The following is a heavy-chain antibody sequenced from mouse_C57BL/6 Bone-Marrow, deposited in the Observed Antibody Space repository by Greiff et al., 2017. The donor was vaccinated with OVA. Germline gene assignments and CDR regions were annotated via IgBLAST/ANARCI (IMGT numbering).Heavy chain of an antibody. CDR1: GFTFSSYG. Sequence: EVKLVESGGDLVKPGGSLKLSCAASGFTFSSYGMSWVRQTPDKRLEWVATISSGGSYTYYPDSVKGRFTISRDNAKNTLYLQMSSLKSEDTAMYYCARYYSNYYYAMDYWGQGTSVTVSS. J-gene: IGHJ4*01. CDR3: ARYYSNYYYAMDY. CDR2: ISSGGSYT. V-gene: IGHV5-6*01. D-gene: IGHD2-5*01.